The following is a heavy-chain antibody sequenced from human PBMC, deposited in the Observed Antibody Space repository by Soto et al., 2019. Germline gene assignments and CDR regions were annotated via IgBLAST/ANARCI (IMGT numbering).Heavy chain of an antibody. V-gene: IGHV3-30*18. CDR3: VKDGSSGWPYYYDMDF. Sequence: QVQLVESGGGVVQPGRSLRLSCAASGFTFSSYGMHWVRQAPGKGLEWVAVISYDGSNKYYADSVKGRFTISRDNSKNTLYLQMSSLRAEDTAVYYCVKDGSSGWPYYYDMDFWGQGTTVTVSS. D-gene: IGHD6-19*01. CDR2: ISYDGSNK. J-gene: IGHJ6*02. CDR1: GFTFSSYG.